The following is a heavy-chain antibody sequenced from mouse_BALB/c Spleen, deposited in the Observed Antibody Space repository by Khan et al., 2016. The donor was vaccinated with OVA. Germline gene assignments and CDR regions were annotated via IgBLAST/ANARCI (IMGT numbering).Heavy chain of an antibody. CDR2: IIPSTDYT. V-gene: IGHV1-4*01. CDR3: AKEEAYCGSDGWVAY. D-gene: IGHD2-14*01. J-gene: IGHJ3*01. Sequence: QVQLKQSGAELARPGASVKMSCKASGYTFTTYTIHWVKQRPGQGLEWIGYIIPSTDYTTYNQKFKDKATLTADKSSSTAYMQLSSLTSDDSTVYYRAKEEAYCGSDGWVAYWGQGTLVTVSA. CDR1: GYTFTTYT.